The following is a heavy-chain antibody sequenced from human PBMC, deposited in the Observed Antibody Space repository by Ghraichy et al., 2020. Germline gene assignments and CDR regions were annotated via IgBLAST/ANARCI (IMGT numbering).Heavy chain of an antibody. CDR2: FYYSGST. CDR1: GGSISSYY. J-gene: IGHJ4*02. Sequence: SETLTLTCTVSGGSISSYYWSWIRQPPGKGLEWIGYFYYSGSTNYNPSLKSRVTISVDTSKNQFSLKLSSVTAADTAVYYGARLYGDDVWGQGTLVTVSS. V-gene: IGHV4-59*01. D-gene: IGHD4-17*01. CDR3: ARLYGDDV.